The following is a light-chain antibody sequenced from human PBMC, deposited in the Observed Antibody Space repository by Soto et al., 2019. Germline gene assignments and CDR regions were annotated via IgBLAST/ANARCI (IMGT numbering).Light chain of an antibody. CDR2: DVS. J-gene: IGKJ5*01. Sequence: AIQLTQSPSSLSASVGDRVTITCRASQDIRGALAWYQQKPGKALKMLIYDVSTLESGVPLRFSGSSSGTDFTLTISSLQPVDFATYYCQQFNSYPITVGQGTRLEIK. CDR3: QQFNSYPIT. V-gene: IGKV1-13*02. CDR1: QDIRGA.